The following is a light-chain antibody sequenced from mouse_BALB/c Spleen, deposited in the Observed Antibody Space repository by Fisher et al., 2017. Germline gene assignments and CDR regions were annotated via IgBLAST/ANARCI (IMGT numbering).Light chain of an antibody. Sequence: DIVLTQSTAIMSASPGEKVTMTCTASSSVSSSYLHWYQQKPGSSPKPWIYLTSNLASGVPARFSGSGSGTSYSLTISSVEADDAATYYCQQWSSNPPTFGAGTKLELK. CDR1: SSVSSSY. CDR2: LTS. CDR3: QQWSSNPPT. V-gene: IGKV4-57-1*01. J-gene: IGKJ5*01.